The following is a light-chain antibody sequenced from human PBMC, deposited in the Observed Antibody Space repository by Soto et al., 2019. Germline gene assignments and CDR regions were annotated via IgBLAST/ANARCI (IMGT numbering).Light chain of an antibody. J-gene: IGKJ5*01. Sequence: IQVDHSVVTLSASKGGRITTLGRASKRISTWLAWYQLKPGKAPKVLIYDASTLEGGVPSRFSGTGSGTDFTLTISSLQPEDFATYYCHQSYSTPPITFGQGTRLEIK. CDR1: KRISTW. CDR3: HQSYSTPPIT. V-gene: IGKV1-39*01. CDR2: DAS.